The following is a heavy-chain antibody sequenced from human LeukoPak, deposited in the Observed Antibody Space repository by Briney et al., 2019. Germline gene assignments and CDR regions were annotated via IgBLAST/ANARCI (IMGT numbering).Heavy chain of an antibody. J-gene: IGHJ6*03. CDR2: IRTKTYGGTT. D-gene: IGHD3-10*01. V-gene: IGHV3-49*04. CDR1: GFTFSSYG. CDR3: TKFYGSNYYYYYMDV. Sequence: GGSLRLSCAASGFTFSSYGMSWVRQAPGKGLEWVDFIRTKTYGGTTEYAASVKGRFTISRDDSKSIAYLQMNSLKTEDTAVYYCTKFYGSNYYYYYMDVWGKGTTVTVSS.